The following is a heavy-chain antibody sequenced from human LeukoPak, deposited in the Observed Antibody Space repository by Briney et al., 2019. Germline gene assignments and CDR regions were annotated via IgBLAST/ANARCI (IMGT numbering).Heavy chain of an antibody. J-gene: IGHJ5*02. D-gene: IGHD4-17*01. CDR1: GFTFSSYG. CDR2: IWYDGSNK. Sequence: GGSLRLSCAASGFTFSSYGMHWVRQAPGKGLEWVAVIWYDGSNKYYADSVKGRFTISRDNSKNTLYLQMNSLRAEDTAVYYCARDSSAPATTVTFNWFDPWGQGTLVTVSS. CDR3: ARDSSAPATTVTFNWFDP. V-gene: IGHV3-33*01.